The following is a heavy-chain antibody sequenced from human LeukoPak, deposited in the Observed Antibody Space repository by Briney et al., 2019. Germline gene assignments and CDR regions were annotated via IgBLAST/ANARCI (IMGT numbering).Heavy chain of an antibody. CDR3: ARRNAGRYYYGSGRHLDY. D-gene: IGHD3-10*01. CDR1: GGSFSGYY. CDR2: INHSGST. Sequence: SETLSLTCAVYGGSFSGYYWSWIRQPPGKGLEWIGEINHSGSTNYNPSLKSRVTISVDTSKNQFSLKLSSVTAVDTAVYYCARRNAGRYYYGSGRHLDYWGQGTLVTVSS. V-gene: IGHV4-34*01. J-gene: IGHJ4*02.